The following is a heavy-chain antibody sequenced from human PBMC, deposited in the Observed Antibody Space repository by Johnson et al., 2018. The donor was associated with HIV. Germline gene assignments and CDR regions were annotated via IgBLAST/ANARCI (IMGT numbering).Heavy chain of an antibody. CDR1: GFTFSSYA. CDR2: VWYDGGNK. J-gene: IGHJ3*02. Sequence: QVQLVESGGGVVQPGGSLRLSCAASGFTFSSYAMHWVRQAPGKGLEWVALVWYDGGNKYYADSVKGRFTIFRDTSENTLYLQMTSLRAEDTAVYYCAREGGRIAVAGPSRENDAFDIWGQGTMVTVSS. CDR3: AREGGRIAVAGPSRENDAFDI. D-gene: IGHD6-19*01. V-gene: IGHV3-30*04.